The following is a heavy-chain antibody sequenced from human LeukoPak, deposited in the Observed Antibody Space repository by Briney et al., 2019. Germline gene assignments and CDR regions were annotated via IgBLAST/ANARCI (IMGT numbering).Heavy chain of an antibody. CDR2: ISSSSSTI. V-gene: IGHV3-48*04. Sequence: GGSLRLSCAASGFTFSSYWMSWVRQAPGKGLEWVSYISSSSSTIYYADSVKGRFTISRDNAKNSLYLQMNSLRAEDTAVYYCARGGVPAADAFDIWGQGTMVTVSS. J-gene: IGHJ3*02. CDR3: ARGGVPAADAFDI. CDR1: GFTFSSYW. D-gene: IGHD2-2*01.